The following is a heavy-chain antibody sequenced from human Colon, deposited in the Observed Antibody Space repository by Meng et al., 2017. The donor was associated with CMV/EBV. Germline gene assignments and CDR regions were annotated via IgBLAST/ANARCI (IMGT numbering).Heavy chain of an antibody. CDR1: GYTFTGYF. CDR3: ATISGGDFDF. CDR2: LNPNSGDT. J-gene: IGHJ4*02. Sequence: QGQLGQSGAEGKKPGASVKVSCKTSGYTFTGYFMFWVRQAPGQGLEWMGSLNPNSGDTNSAQKFHGRLTMTRDTSIHTAYMELGSLRSDDTAVYYCATISGGDFDFWGQGTLVTVSS. V-gene: IGHV1-2*02. D-gene: IGHD3-10*01.